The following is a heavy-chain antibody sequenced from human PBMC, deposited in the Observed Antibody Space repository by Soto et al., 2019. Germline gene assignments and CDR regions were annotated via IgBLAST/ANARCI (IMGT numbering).Heavy chain of an antibody. CDR3: AREYSYGPQITYYYYGMDV. Sequence: QVQLVESGGGVVQPGRSLRLSCAASGFTFSSYAMHWVRQAPGKGLEWVAVISYDGSNKYYADSVKGRFTISRDNSKNTLYLQMNSLRAEDTAVYYCAREYSYGPQITYYYYGMDVW. D-gene: IGHD5-18*01. V-gene: IGHV3-30-3*01. CDR2: ISYDGSNK. J-gene: IGHJ6*01. CDR1: GFTFSSYA.